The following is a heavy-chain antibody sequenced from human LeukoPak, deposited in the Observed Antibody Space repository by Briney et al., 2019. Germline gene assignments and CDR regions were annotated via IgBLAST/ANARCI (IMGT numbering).Heavy chain of an antibody. J-gene: IGHJ4*02. CDR1: GYTFTSYY. V-gene: IGHV1-46*01. Sequence: ASVKVSCKASGYTFTSYYMHWVRQAPGQGLEWMGIINPSGGSTSYAQKFQGRVTITRDTSASTAYMELSSLRSEDTAVYYCARDLRRALVYWGQGTLVTVSS. CDR2: INPSGGST. CDR3: ARDLRRALVY.